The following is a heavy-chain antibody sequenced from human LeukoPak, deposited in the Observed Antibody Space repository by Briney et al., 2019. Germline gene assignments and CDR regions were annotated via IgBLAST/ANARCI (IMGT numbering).Heavy chain of an antibody. Sequence: SETLSLTCTVSGGSISTYYWSWIRQPPGKGLEWIGYTYYTGNTNYNPSLKSRVTISVDTSKNQFSLKLSSVTAADTAIYYCARDGVYSGYDYYFDYWGQGTLVTVSS. CDR2: TYYTGNT. CDR3: ARDGVYSGYDYYFDY. V-gene: IGHV4-59*01. J-gene: IGHJ4*02. D-gene: IGHD5-12*01. CDR1: GGSISTYY.